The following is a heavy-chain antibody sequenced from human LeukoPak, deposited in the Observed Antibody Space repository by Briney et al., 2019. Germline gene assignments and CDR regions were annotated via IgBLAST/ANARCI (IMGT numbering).Heavy chain of an antibody. CDR3: ARQALWFFDH. CDR1: GGSVSSSTYY. Sequence: SETLSLTCTVSGGSVSSSTYYWGWIRQPPGKGLEWIGSVYYTGSTYYSPSLKSRVTISADTSKNQFSLRLSSVTAADTAVYYCARQALWFFDHWGQGTLVTVS. J-gene: IGHJ4*02. CDR2: VYYTGST. V-gene: IGHV4-39*01. D-gene: IGHD2-21*01.